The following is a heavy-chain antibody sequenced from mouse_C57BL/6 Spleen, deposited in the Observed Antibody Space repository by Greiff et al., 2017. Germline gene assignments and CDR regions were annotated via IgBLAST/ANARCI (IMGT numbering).Heavy chain of an antibody. V-gene: IGHV1-15*01. CDR2: IDPETGGT. Sequence: QVQLQQSGAELVRPGASVTLSCKASGYTFTDYEMHWVKQTPVHGLEWIGAIDPETGGTAYNQKFTGKAILTADKSSSTAYMELRSLTSEDSAVYYCTSINLYGSTYFDYWGQGTTLTVSS. J-gene: IGHJ2*01. D-gene: IGHD1-1*01. CDR3: TSINLYGSTYFDY. CDR1: GYTFTDYE.